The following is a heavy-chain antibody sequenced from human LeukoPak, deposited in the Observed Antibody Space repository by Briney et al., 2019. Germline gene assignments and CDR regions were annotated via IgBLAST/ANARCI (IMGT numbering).Heavy chain of an antibody. J-gene: IGHJ3*02. D-gene: IGHD3-9*01. Sequence: PSETLSLTRTVPGGSISSYYWSWIGQPPGKGLEGIGYTDYSGSTNYNPSLKSRVTISVDTSKNQFSLKLSSVTAADTAVYYCARRLLRYRSGAFDIWGQGTMVTVSS. CDR2: TDYSGST. CDR1: GGSISSYY. CDR3: ARRLLRYRSGAFDI. V-gene: IGHV4-59*12.